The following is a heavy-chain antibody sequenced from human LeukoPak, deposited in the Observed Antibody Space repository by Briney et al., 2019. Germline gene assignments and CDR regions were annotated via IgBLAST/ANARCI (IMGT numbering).Heavy chain of an antibody. CDR2: INPNSGGT. CDR3: ARYQPDIVVGGTDDP. D-gene: IGHD2-15*01. CDR1: GYTFTGYY. Sequence: ASVTVSCKASGYTFTGYYMHWVRQAPGQGLEWMGWINPNSGGTNYAQEFQGRVTMTRDTSISTAYMELSRLRSDDTAVYYCARYQPDIVVGGTDDPWGQGTLVTVSS. V-gene: IGHV1-2*02. J-gene: IGHJ5*02.